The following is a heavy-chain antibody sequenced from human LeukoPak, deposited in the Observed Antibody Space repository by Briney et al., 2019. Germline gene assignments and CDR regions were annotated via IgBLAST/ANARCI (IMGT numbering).Heavy chain of an antibody. CDR3: ARGYCSGGNCYDY. J-gene: IGHJ4*02. V-gene: IGHV3-66*01. D-gene: IGHD2-15*01. Sequence: GGSLRLSCVVSGFTVNNKYMSWVRQSPGKGLEWVSVIYTGGSTYYADSVKGRFAISRDISMNTLYLQMNSLRAEDTALYYCARGYCSGGNCYDYWGQGTLVTVSS. CDR1: GFTVNNKY. CDR2: IYTGGST.